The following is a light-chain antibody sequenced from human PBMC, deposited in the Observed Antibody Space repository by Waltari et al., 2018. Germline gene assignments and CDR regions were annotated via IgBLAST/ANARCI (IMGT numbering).Light chain of an antibody. CDR3: SSYTSSSTLVV. CDR2: DVG. CDR1: SSDVGGYNY. J-gene: IGLJ2*01. Sequence: QSALTQPASVSGSPGQSITISCTGTSSDVGGYNYVSWYQQHPGKAPKLMIYDVGNRPSGVSNRFSCSKSGNTASLTISVLQAEDEADYYCSSYTSSSTLVVFGGGTKLTVL. V-gene: IGLV2-14*03.